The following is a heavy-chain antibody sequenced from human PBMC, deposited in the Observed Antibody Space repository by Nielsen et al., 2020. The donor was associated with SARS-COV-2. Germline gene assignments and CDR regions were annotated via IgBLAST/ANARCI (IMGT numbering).Heavy chain of an antibody. V-gene: IGHV3-30*18. CDR2: ISYDGSSQ. CDR1: GFTFSGYG. J-gene: IGHJ5*02. D-gene: IGHD6-19*01. CDR3: ANGAPSIAVPGSWFDP. Sequence: GGSLRLSCAASGFTFSGYGMHWVRQAPGKGLEWVAVISYDGSSQYYADSVKGRFIISRDNSKNTLSLQMNSLRVEDTAVYYCANGAPSIAVPGSWFDPWGQGILVTVSS.